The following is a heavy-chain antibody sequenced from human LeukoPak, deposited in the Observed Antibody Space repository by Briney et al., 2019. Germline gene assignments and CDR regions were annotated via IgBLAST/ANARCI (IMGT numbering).Heavy chain of an antibody. D-gene: IGHD1-26*01. Sequence: PGGSLRLSCAASGFTFSSYEMNWVRQAPGKGLEWVSYITGNGNTKYYADSVKGRFTISRDNAENSLYLQMNSLRAEDTAVYYCARDSYSGGIPFDLWGQGTLVTVAS. CDR2: ITGNGNTK. CDR3: ARDSYSGGIPFDL. J-gene: IGHJ4*02. CDR1: GFTFSSYE. V-gene: IGHV3-48*03.